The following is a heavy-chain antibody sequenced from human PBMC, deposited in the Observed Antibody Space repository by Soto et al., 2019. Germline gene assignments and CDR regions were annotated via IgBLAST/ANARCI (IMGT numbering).Heavy chain of an antibody. CDR2: VYSTGGV. J-gene: IGHJ6*02. CDR3: ERDLSGTGLDI. CDR1: GDSIGRFY. D-gene: IGHD1-26*01. V-gene: IGHV4-4*07. Sequence: QLQLHESGPGLVKPSETLSLTCNVSGDSIGRFYWSWIRQSAGKGLEWIGRVYSTGGVTYNPALKGRVTISLDRSNNHVSLEMNSVTAADTAVYFCERDLSGTGLDIWGRGTRVSVSS.